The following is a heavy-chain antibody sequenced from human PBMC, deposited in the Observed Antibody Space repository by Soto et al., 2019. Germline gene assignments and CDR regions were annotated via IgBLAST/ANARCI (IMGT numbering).Heavy chain of an antibody. D-gene: IGHD3-3*01. J-gene: IGHJ6*02. V-gene: IGHV1-8*01. CDR1: GYTFTSYD. CDR3: VRGVGSYDFWSGYYTGGGGMGV. CDR2: MNPNSGNT. Sequence: ASVKVSCKASGYTFTSYDINWVRQATGQGLEWMGWMNPNSGNTGNAQKFQGRVTMTRNTSISTAYMELSSLRSEDTAVYYCVRGVGSYDFWSGYYTGGGGMGVWGQGTTVTVSS.